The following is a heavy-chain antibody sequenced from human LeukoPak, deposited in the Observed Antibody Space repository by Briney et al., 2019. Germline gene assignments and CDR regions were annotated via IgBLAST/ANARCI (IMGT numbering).Heavy chain of an antibody. Sequence: GGSLRLSCAASGFTFSRYAMSWVRQAPGKGLEWVSSITGSGTRTYYSDSVKGRLTISTDNSKNTLYLQMNSLRAEDTAVYYCAKPRLLHPYPYYFDYWGQGTLVTVSS. CDR3: AKPRLLHPYPYYFDY. CDR2: ITGSGTRT. D-gene: IGHD3-22*01. CDR1: GFTFSRYA. J-gene: IGHJ4*02. V-gene: IGHV3-23*01.